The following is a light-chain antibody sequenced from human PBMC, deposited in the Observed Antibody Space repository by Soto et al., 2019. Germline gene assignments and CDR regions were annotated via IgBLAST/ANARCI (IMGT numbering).Light chain of an antibody. V-gene: IGKV1-39*01. CDR2: ARS. Sequence: DIQMTQSPTSLSASVGDRVTITCRASQNIRSYLNWYQQIPGKAPNLLIYARSILQTGVPSRFSGSGTGTDFTLTINGLQPEDFAIYYCQQGYTTRWTFGQGTKVEIK. J-gene: IGKJ1*01. CDR3: QQGYTTRWT. CDR1: QNIRSY.